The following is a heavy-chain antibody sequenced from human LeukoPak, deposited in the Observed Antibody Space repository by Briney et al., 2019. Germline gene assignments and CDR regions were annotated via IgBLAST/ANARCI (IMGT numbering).Heavy chain of an antibody. V-gene: IGHV1-18*01. J-gene: IGHJ6*03. CDR3: ARDFYDFWSGYWLGRPGGYYYYMDV. CDR2: ISAYNGNT. D-gene: IGHD3-3*01. CDR1: GGTFSSYA. Sequence: ASVKVSCKASGGTFSSYAISWVRQAPGQGLEWMGWISAYNGNTNYAQKLQGRVTMTTDTSTSTAYMELRSLRSDDTAVYYCARDFYDFWSGYWLGRPGGYYYYMDVWGKGTTVTVSS.